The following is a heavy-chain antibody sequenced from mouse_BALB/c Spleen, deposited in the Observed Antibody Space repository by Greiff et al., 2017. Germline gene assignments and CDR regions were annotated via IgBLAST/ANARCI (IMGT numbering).Heavy chain of an antibody. V-gene: IGHV5-6*01. CDR3: ARSLLRSQAMDY. D-gene: IGHD1-2*01. Sequence: EVMLVESGGDLVKPGGSLKLSCAASGFTFSSYGMSWVRQTPDKRLEWVATISSGGSYTYYPDSVKGRFTISRDNAKNTLYLQMSSLKSEDTAMYYCARSLLRSQAMDYWGQGTSVTVSS. CDR2: ISSGGSYT. J-gene: IGHJ4*01. CDR1: GFTFSSYG.